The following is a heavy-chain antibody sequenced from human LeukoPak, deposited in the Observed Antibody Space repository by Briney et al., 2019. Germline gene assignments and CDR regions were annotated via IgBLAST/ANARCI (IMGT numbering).Heavy chain of an antibody. V-gene: IGHV1-18*01. CDR3: AKTHPYADYYFDY. CDR2: ISAYNGNT. Sequence: ASVKVSCKASGYTFNSYGISWVRQAPGQGLEWMGWISAYNGNTNYAQKFQGRVTMTTDTSTSTAYMEMRSLRSDDTAVYYCAKTHPYADYYFDYWGQGTLVTVSS. D-gene: IGHD4-17*01. CDR1: GYTFNSYG. J-gene: IGHJ4*02.